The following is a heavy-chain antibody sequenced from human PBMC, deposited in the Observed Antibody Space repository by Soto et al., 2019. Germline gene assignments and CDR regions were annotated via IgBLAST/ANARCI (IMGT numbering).Heavy chain of an antibody. D-gene: IGHD5-18*01. Sequence: QVQLVESGGGVVQPGRSLRLSCVASGFTFSNSPIHWVRQAPGKGLEWVSVMSYDGSRQYYADSVKGRFTISRDSSKNTLYLQMNSVRVDDTAMYYCAREEYSAHYFDYWGQGTLVTVSS. J-gene: IGHJ4*02. CDR1: GFTFSNSP. CDR2: MSYDGSRQ. V-gene: IGHV3-30-3*01. CDR3: AREEYSAHYFDY.